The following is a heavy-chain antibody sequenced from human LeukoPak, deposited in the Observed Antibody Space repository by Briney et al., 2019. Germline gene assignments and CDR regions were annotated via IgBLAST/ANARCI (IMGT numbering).Heavy chain of an antibody. CDR2: ISGSGGST. CDR3: AKEVGGYDSYYYGMDV. V-gene: IGHV3-23*01. CDR1: GFTFSSYA. Sequence: PGGSLRLSCAASGFTFSSYAMSWVRQAPGKGLEWVSTISGSGGSTYYADSVKGRSTISRGNSKNTLYLQMNSLRAADTAVYYCAKEVGGYDSYYYGMDVWGQGTTVTVSS. D-gene: IGHD5-12*01. J-gene: IGHJ6*02.